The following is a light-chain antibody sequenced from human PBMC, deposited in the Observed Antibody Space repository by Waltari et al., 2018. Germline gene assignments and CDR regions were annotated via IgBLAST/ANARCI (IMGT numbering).Light chain of an antibody. J-gene: IGKJ4*01. V-gene: IGKV3-20*01. Sequence: EIVLTQSPGTLSLSPGERATLSCRASQSVGNNYLAWYQKKGGQAPRLLIYGASGRATGIPDRFSGSGSGTDFTLTISRLEPEDFAVYYCQQYATLPLTFGGGTKVEI. CDR1: QSVGNNY. CDR3: QQYATLPLT. CDR2: GAS.